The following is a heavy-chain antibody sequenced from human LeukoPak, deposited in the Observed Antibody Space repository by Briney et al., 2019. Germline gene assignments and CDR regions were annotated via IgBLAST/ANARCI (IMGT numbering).Heavy chain of an antibody. CDR2: INHSGST. Sequence: KPSETLSLTCAVYGGSFSAYYWSWILQPPGKGLEWMGEINHSGSTNYNPSLKSRVTMSVDTSKNQFSLKQNSVTAADTAVYYCASGTWGPFDYWGQGTLVTVSS. CDR3: ASGTWGPFDY. CDR1: GGSFSAYY. J-gene: IGHJ4*02. D-gene: IGHD3-16*01. V-gene: IGHV4-34*01.